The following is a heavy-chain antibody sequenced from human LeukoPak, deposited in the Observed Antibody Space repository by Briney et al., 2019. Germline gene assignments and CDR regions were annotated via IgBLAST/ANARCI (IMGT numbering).Heavy chain of an antibody. D-gene: IGHD2-21*01. CDR2: ISSSGSYM. V-gene: IGHV3-21*01. J-gene: IGHJ4*02. CDR1: GFTFSSYD. CDR3: ANQVGVGPTFGPNPDF. Sequence: PGGSLRLSCAASGFTFSSYDMNWVRQAPGKGLEWVSSISSSGSYMYYADSVKGRFTISRDNANNSLSLQMNSLRAEDTAVYYCANQVGVGPTFGPNPDFWGQGTLVTVSS.